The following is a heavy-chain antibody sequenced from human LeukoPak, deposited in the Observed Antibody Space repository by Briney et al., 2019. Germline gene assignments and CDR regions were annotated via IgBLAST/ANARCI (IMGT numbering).Heavy chain of an antibody. CDR1: GYSISSGYY. CDR2: VYHSGST. D-gene: IGHD2-15*01. Sequence: KPSETLSLTCAVSGYSISSGYYWGWIRQPPGKGLEWIGSVYHSGSTYYNPSLKSRVTISVDTSKNQFSLKLSSVTAADTAVYYCARAVVVGLIDPWGQGTLVTVSS. CDR3: ARAVVVGLIDP. J-gene: IGHJ5*02. V-gene: IGHV4-38-2*01.